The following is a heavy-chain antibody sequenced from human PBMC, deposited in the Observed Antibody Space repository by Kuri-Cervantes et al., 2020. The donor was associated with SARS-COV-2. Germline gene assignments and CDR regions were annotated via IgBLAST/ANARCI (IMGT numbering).Heavy chain of an antibody. D-gene: IGHD3-22*01. CDR1: GYTFITYG. CDR3: ARSTPFRRLVVISQGGAFDI. CDR2: ISVWNRNT. J-gene: IGHJ3*02. Sequence: ASVKVSCKASGYTFITYGISWGRQAPGQGLEWLGWISVWNRNTDYAQKVQGRVTMTTDTSTSTSYMELRSLRSDDTAVYYCARSTPFRRLVVISQGGAFDIWGQGTMVTVSS. V-gene: IGHV1-18*04.